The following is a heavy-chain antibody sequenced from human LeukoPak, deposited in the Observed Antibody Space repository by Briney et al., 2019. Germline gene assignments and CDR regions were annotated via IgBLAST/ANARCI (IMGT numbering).Heavy chain of an antibody. D-gene: IGHD3-22*01. CDR2: INHSGST. Sequence: SETLSLTCAVYGGSFSGYYWSWIRQPPGKGLEWIGEINHSGSTNYNPSLKSRVTISVDTSKNQFSLKLSSVTATDTAVYYCARLARANYYDSSGYVDYWGQGTLVTVSS. J-gene: IGHJ4*02. CDR3: ARLARANYYDSSGYVDY. CDR1: GGSFSGYY. V-gene: IGHV4-34*01.